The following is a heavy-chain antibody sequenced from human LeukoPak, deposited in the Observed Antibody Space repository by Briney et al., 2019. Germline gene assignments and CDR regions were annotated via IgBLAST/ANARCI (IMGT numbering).Heavy chain of an antibody. CDR1: AFIFSGHW. CDR3: ARGVVVPAADYYYGMDV. V-gene: IGHV3-7*03. D-gene: IGHD2-2*01. J-gene: IGHJ6*02. Sequence: GGSLRLSCEGSAFIFSGHWMNWVRQTPGKGLEWVASIKEDGSERQYVDSVKGRFSISRDNTKGSLFLQLNSLRAEDTAVYYCARGVVVPAADYYYGMDVWGQGTTVTVSS. CDR2: IKEDGSER.